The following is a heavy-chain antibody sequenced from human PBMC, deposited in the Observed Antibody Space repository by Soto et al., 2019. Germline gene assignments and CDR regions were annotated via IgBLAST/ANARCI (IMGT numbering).Heavy chain of an antibody. V-gene: IGHV3-15*07. J-gene: IGHJ3*02. D-gene: IGHD5-18*01. Sequence: GGSLRLSCAVSGFTLSNAWVSWVRQAPGKGLEWVGRIKSKTRGGTPDYAAPVKGRFTISGDDSKNTLFLDMNSLKTEDTAVYYCATEGYTYGYHACNTWGQGTMVTVSS. CDR3: ATEGYTYGYHACNT. CDR1: GFTLSNAW. CDR2: IKSKTRGGTP.